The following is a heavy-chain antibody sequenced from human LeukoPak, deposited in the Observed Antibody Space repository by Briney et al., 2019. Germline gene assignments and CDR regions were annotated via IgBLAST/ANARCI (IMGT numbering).Heavy chain of an antibody. CDR2: INHSGST. CDR1: GRSFSGYY. V-gene: IGHV4-34*01. CDR3: ARRGGLRYFDY. J-gene: IGHJ4*02. D-gene: IGHD3-9*01. Sequence: SETLSLTCAVYGRSFSGYYWSWIRQPPGKGLEWIGEINHSGSTNYNPSLKSRVTISVDTSKNQFSLKLSSVTAADTAVYYCARRGGLRYFDYWGQGTLVTVSS.